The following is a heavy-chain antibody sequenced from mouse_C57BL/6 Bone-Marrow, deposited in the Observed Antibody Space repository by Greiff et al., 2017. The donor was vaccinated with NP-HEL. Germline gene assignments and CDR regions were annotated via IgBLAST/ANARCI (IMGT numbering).Heavy chain of an antibody. Sequence: QVQLKESGAELARPGASVKLSCKASGYTFTSYGISWVKQRTGQGLEWIGEIYPRSGNTYYNEKFKGKATLTADKSSSTAYMELRSLTSEDSAVYFCARPAYYSPPFAYWGQGTLVTVSA. J-gene: IGHJ3*01. D-gene: IGHD2-12*01. CDR2: IYPRSGNT. CDR1: GYTFTSYG. V-gene: IGHV1-81*01. CDR3: ARPAYYSPPFAY.